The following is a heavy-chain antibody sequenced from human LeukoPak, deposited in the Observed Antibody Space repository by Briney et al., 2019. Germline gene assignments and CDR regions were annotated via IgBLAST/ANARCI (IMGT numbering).Heavy chain of an antibody. CDR2: LYSGSDT. CDR3: ARGYEDSGLVVVPAAMEKAFDI. V-gene: IGHV3-53*01. J-gene: IGHJ3*02. Sequence: GGSLRLSCAASGFTVSTNYMNWVRQAPGKGLEWVSILYSGSDTYYADSVKGRFTISRDSSKNILSLQMNNLRAEDTAVYYCARGYEDSGLVVVPAAMEKAFDIWGQGTMVTVSS. D-gene: IGHD2-2*01. CDR1: GFTVSTNY.